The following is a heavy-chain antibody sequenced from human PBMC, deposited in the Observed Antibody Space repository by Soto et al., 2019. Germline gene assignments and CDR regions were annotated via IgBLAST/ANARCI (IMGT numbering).Heavy chain of an antibody. D-gene: IGHD3-3*01. CDR3: ATADGFGVVTPFFEY. CDR2: SYYRGNT. Sequence: QLQLQESGPGLVKPSETLSLTCTVSGGSISSSSHYWGWIRQSPGKHLEWIGSSYYRGNTHYNPSLKTRVSISADTSKNQVSLKVYSVTAADTAVYYCATADGFGVVTPFFEYWGQGILVTVSS. CDR1: GGSISSSSHY. J-gene: IGHJ4*02. V-gene: IGHV4-39*01.